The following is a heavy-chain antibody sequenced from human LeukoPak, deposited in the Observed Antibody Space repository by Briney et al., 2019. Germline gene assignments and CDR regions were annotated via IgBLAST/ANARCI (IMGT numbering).Heavy chain of an antibody. V-gene: IGHV3-7*01. CDR3: ARDFGSSGYYTYYYYGMDV. CDR2: IKQDGSEK. Sequence: WGSLRLSCAASGFTFSSYSMNWVRQAPGKGLEWVANIKQDGSEKYYVDSVKGRFTISRDNAKNSLYLQMNSLRAEDTAVFYCARDFGSSGYYTYYYYGMDVWGQGTTVTVSS. CDR1: GFTFSSYS. D-gene: IGHD3-22*01. J-gene: IGHJ6*02.